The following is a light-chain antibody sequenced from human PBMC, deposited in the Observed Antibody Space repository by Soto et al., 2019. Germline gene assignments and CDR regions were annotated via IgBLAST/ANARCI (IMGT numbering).Light chain of an antibody. CDR1: SSNVGSNT. J-gene: IGLJ3*02. CDR2: SDD. V-gene: IGLV1-44*01. Sequence: QSVLTQPPSASGTHGQWVTISCSGSSSNVGSNTVSWYQQLPGTAPKVLIYSDDQRPSGVPDRFSGSRSGSSASLAISGLQSGDEADYYCASWEDSLNGWVIGGGTKLTVL. CDR3: ASWEDSLNGWV.